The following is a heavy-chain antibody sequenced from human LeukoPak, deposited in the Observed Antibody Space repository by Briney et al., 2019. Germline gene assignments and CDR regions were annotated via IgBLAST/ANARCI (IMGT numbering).Heavy chain of an antibody. D-gene: IGHD6-19*01. CDR3: ARALGSGWYLDY. J-gene: IGHJ4*02. Sequence: GASVKVSCKASGYTFTSYYMHWVRQAPGQGLEWMGIINPSGGSTSYAQKFQGRVTMTRDMSTSTVYMELSSLRSEDTAVYYCARALGSGWYLDYWGQGTLVTVSS. CDR1: GYTFTSYY. V-gene: IGHV1-46*01. CDR2: INPSGGST.